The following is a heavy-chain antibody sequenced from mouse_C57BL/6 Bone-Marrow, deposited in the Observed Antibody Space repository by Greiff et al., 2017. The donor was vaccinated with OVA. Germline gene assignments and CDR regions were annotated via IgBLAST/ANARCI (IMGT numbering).Heavy chain of an antibody. CDR3: ASKVYYGSSRFAY. CDR2: ISYDGST. Sequence: EVKLMESGPGLVKPSQSLSLTCSVTGYSITSGYYWNWIRQFPGNKLEWMGYISYDGSTNYNPSLKNRISITRDTSKNQFFLKLNSVTTEDTATYYCASKVYYGSSRFAYWGQGTLVTVSA. J-gene: IGHJ3*01. V-gene: IGHV3-6*01. CDR1: GYSITSGYY. D-gene: IGHD1-1*01.